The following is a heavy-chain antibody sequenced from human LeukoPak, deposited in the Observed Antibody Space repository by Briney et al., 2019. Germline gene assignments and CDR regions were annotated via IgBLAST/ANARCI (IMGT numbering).Heavy chain of an antibody. V-gene: IGHV3-21*01. CDR1: GFTFSSYS. J-gene: IGHJ6*03. D-gene: IGHD3-22*01. Sequence: GGSLRLSCAASGFTFSSYSMNWVRQAPGKGLEWVSSISSSSSYIYYADSAKGRFTISRDNAKNSLYLQMNSLRAEDTAVYYCARVVINYYYYYMDVWGKGTTVTVSS. CDR2: ISSSSSYI. CDR3: ARVVINYYYYYMDV.